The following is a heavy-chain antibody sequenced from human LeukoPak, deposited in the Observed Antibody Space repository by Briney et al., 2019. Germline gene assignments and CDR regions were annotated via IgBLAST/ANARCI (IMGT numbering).Heavy chain of an antibody. CDR2: ISSSSSYI. CDR3: ARAIVAMGERAPTSLDY. V-gene: IGHV3-21*01. D-gene: IGHD5-12*01. Sequence: GGSLRLSCAASGFTFGAYGMKWVRQAPGKGLEWVSSISSSSSYIYYADSVKGRFTISRDNAKNSVYLQMNSLRAEDTAVYYCARAIVAMGERAPTSLDYWGQGMLVTVSS. J-gene: IGHJ4*02. CDR1: GFTFGAYG.